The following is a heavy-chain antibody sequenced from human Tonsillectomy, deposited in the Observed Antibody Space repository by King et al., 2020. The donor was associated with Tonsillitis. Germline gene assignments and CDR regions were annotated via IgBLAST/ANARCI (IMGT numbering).Heavy chain of an antibody. D-gene: IGHD3-22*01. CDR2: INPNSGGT. Sequence: QLVQSGAEVKKPGASVKVSCKASGYTFTGYYMHWVRQAPGQGLEWMGWINPNSGGTNCAQKFQGRVTMTRDTSISTAYMELSSLRSDDTAVYFCARVGLTYYDSSGFAGWFDPWGQGTLVTVSS. CDR3: ARVGLTYYDSSGFAGWFDP. CDR1: GYTFTGYY. V-gene: IGHV1-2*02. J-gene: IGHJ5*02.